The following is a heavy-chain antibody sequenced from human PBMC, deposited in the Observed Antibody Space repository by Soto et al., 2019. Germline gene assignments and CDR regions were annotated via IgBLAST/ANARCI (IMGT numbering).Heavy chain of an antibody. CDR3: AAKFRYSGSYDY. CDR1: GGSISSGGYS. CDR2: IYHSGST. J-gene: IGHJ4*02. D-gene: IGHD1-26*01. Sequence: SETLSLTCAVSGGSISSGGYSWSWIRQPPGKGLEWIGYIYHSGSTYYNPSLKSRVTISVDMSKKQFSLKLSSVTAADTAVYYCAAKFRYSGSYDYWAQGTLVTVSS. V-gene: IGHV4-30-2*02.